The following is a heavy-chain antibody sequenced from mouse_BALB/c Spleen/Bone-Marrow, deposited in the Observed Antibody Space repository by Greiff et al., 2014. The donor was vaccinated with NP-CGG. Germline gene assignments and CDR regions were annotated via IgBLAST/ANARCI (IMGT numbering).Heavy chain of an antibody. J-gene: IGHJ3*01. CDR3: ERSATMIFAY. CDR1: GYTFTSYW. D-gene: IGHD2-4*01. Sequence: VQLQQSGAELAKPGASVKMSCKASGYTFTSYWMHWVKQRPGQGLEWIGYINPSTGYAEYNQKFKDKATLTADKSSSTAYMQLSSLTSEDSAVYPCERSATMIFAYWGQGTLVTVSA. V-gene: IGHV1-7*01. CDR2: INPSTGYA.